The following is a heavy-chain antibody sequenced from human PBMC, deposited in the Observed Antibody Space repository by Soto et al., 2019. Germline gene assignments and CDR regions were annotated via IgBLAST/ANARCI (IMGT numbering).Heavy chain of an antibody. J-gene: IGHJ6*02. D-gene: IGHD3-22*01. CDR2: TIPILNIT. CDR1: GGTFSSHT. Sequence: QVQLVQSGAEVKKPGSSLKVSCKASGGTFSSHTISWVRLAPGQGLEWMGRTIPILNITDYAQNFQGRVTFTAEKSTGTASTELSSLRAEDTAVYYCGISRYDSQFYYCCTDVWGQGTMVTVSS. V-gene: IGHV1-69*02. CDR3: GISRYDSQFYYCCTDV.